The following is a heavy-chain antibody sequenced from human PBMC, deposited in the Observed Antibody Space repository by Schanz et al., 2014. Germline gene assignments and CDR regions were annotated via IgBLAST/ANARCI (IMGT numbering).Heavy chain of an antibody. CDR3: ARDYSGGGYDI. CDR2: ISHDGMTK. V-gene: IGHV3-30*04. Sequence: QVQLVESGGGVVQPGRSLRLSCAASGFTISGSAMHWVRQAPGKGLEWVSIISHDGMTKYYTASVRGRFTISRDNSNNMVDLQMNSLRAEDTAVFYCARDYSGGGYDIWGQGTMVTVSS. CDR1: GFTISGSA. D-gene: IGHD3-22*01. J-gene: IGHJ3*02.